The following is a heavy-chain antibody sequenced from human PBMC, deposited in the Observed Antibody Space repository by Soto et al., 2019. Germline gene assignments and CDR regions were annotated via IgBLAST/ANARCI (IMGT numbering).Heavy chain of an antibody. D-gene: IGHD3-22*01. CDR1: GGSFSGHS. CDR3: STRAYDTNGYYRFDP. CDR2: INHSGRV. J-gene: IGHJ5*01. V-gene: IGHV4-34*01. Sequence: LSLTCAVYGGSFSGHSWTWIRQSPGKGLEWIGDINHSGRVNYSPSLKSRVSISLDTSKNQFSLTLSAVTAADTAMYYCSTRAYDTNGYYRFDPWGQGTLVTGSS.